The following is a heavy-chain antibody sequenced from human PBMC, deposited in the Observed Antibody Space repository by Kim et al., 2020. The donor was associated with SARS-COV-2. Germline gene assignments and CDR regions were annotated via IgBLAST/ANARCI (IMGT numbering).Heavy chain of an antibody. CDR3: ARDEFALCKANENKRDCGAN. D-gene: IGHD1-1*01. J-gene: IGHJ4*02. Sequence: RFTISRDNSKNTLYLQMNSLRAEDTAVYYCARDEFALCKANENKRDCGANWGQGTLVTVSS. V-gene: IGHV3-66*01.